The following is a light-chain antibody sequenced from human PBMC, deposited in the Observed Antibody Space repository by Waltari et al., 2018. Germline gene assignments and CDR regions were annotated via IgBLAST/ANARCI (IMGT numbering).Light chain of an antibody. CDR3: QQYNTYSGT. V-gene: IGKV1-5*03. J-gene: IGKJ1*01. CDR1: QSISEY. Sequence: DIQMTQSPSTLSASVGDRVTITCRASQSISEYLAWYQQKPGKAPKLLIYKASSLESGVPSRFSCSGSGTEFTLTISSLQPDDFATYYCQQYNTYSGTFGRGTTVDVK. CDR2: KAS.